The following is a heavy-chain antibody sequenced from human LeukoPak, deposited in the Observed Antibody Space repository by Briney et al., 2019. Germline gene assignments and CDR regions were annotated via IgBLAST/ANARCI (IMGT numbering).Heavy chain of an antibody. V-gene: IGHV3-48*04. CDR1: GFTFSSYW. D-gene: IGHD1/OR15-1a*01. Sequence: GGSLRLSCAASGFTFSSYWMSWVRQAPGKGLEWLSYIIGDGTTTQYADSVRDRFTISRDNDKNSLYLQMNSLRADDTAVYYCVRDRGGTYSGDNLFDPWGQGTLVTVSS. CDR2: IIGDGTTT. CDR3: VRDRGGTYSGDNLFDP. J-gene: IGHJ5*02.